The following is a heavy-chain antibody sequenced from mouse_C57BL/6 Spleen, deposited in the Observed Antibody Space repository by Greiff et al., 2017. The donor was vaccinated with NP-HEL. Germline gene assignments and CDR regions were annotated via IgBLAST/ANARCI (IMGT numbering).Heavy chain of an antibody. Sequence: QVQLQQSGAELVRPGSSVKLSCKASGYTFTSYWMDWVKQRPGQGLEWIGNIYPSDSETHYNQKFKDKATLTVDKSSSTAYMQLSSLTSEDSAVYYCARFDYYGSPFDYWGQGTTLTVSS. V-gene: IGHV1-61*01. CDR2: IYPSDSET. D-gene: IGHD1-1*01. J-gene: IGHJ2*01. CDR1: GYTFTSYW. CDR3: ARFDYYGSPFDY.